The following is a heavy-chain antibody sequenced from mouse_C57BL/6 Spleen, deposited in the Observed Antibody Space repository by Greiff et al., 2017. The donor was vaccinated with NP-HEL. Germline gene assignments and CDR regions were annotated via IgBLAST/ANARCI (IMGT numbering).Heavy chain of an antibody. J-gene: IGHJ4*01. CDR1: GFNIKNPY. CDR3: ARDSYAMDY. CDR2: IDPANGNT. Sequence: EVHLQQSVAELVRPGASVKLSCTASGFNIKNPYMHWVKQRPEQGLEWIGRIDPANGNTKYAPKFQGKATITADTSSNTAYLQLSSLTSEDTAIYYCARDSYAMDYWGQRTSVTVSS. V-gene: IGHV14-3*01.